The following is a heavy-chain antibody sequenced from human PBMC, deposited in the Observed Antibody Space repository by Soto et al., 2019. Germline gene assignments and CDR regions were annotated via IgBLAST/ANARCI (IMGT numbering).Heavy chain of an antibody. J-gene: IGHJ6*02. CDR3: AKDRGRGYYDFWSGFDVGPMDV. CDR2: ISGSGGST. V-gene: IGHV3-23*01. CDR1: GFTFSSYA. Sequence: GGSLRLSCAASGFTFSSYAMSWVRQAPGKGLEWVSAISGSGGSTYYADSVKGRFTISRDNSKNTLYLQMNSLRAEDTAVYYCAKDRGRGYYDFWSGFDVGPMDVWGQGTTVTV. D-gene: IGHD3-3*01.